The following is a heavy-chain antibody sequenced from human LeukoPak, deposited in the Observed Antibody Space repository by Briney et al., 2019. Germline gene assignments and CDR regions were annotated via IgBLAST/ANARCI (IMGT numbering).Heavy chain of an antibody. CDR3: ARHADSGFGELAFNY. CDR1: GGSISSSDFY. J-gene: IGHJ4*02. Sequence: SETLSLTCTVSGGSISSSDFYWGWIRQPPGKGLEWIGSISYSGNTYYNPSLKSRVTISVDTSKNQFSLKLSSVTAADTAVYYCARHADSGFGELAFNYWGQGTLVTVSS. D-gene: IGHD3-10*01. V-gene: IGHV4-39*01. CDR2: ISYSGNT.